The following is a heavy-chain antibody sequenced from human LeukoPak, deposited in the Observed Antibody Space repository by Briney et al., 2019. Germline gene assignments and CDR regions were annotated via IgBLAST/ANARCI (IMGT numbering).Heavy chain of an antibody. Sequence: GGSLRLSCAASGFTFSSYWMSWVRQAPGKGREWVANIKQDGSEKNYVDSVKGRFTISGDNAKNSLYLQMNSLRAEDTAVYYCARWSSPMDVWGQGTTVTVSS. CDR1: GFTFSSYW. D-gene: IGHD3-10*01. J-gene: IGHJ6*02. CDR2: IKQDGSEK. CDR3: ARWSSPMDV. V-gene: IGHV3-7*01.